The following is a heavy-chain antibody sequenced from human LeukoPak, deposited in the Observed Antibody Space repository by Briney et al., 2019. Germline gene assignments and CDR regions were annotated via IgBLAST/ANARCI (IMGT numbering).Heavy chain of an antibody. CDR2: IYHSGST. CDR1: GGSISSGSYY. D-gene: IGHD6-6*01. Sequence: SQTLSLTCSVSGGSISSGSYYWSWIRQPPGKGLEWIGNIYHSGSTYYNPSLKSRVTMSVDTSKNQFSLKLSSVTAADTAVYYCVRSSSSIFDYWGQGTLVTVSS. V-gene: IGHV4-39*07. J-gene: IGHJ4*02. CDR3: VRSSSSIFDY.